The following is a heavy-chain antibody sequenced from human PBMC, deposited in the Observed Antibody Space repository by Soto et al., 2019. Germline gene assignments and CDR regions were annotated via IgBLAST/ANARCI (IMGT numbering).Heavy chain of an antibody. CDR2: IRSKANSYAT. V-gene: IGHV3-73*01. Sequence: GGSLRLSCAASGFTFSGSAMHWVRQASGKGLEWVGRIRSKANSYATAYAASVKGRFTISRDDSKNTAYLQMNSLKTEDTAVYYCLTMAFPSGNYYYYGLDVWGQGTTVTVSS. CDR3: LTMAFPSGNYYYYGLDV. D-gene: IGHD3-10*01. CDR1: GFTFSGSA. J-gene: IGHJ6*02.